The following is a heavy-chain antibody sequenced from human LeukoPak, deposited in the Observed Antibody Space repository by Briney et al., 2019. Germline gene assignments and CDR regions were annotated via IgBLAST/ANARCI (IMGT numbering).Heavy chain of an antibody. CDR1: GYSFTSYW. J-gene: IGHJ3*02. Sequence: GESLKISCKGSGYSFTSYWIGWVRQMPGKGLEWMGIIYPGDSDTRYSPSFQGQVTISADKSISTAYLQWSGLKASDTAMYYCAARVCDSSGYLAGCAFDIWGQGTMVTVSS. CDR3: AARVCDSSGYLAGCAFDI. D-gene: IGHD3-22*01. V-gene: IGHV5-51*01. CDR2: IYPGDSDT.